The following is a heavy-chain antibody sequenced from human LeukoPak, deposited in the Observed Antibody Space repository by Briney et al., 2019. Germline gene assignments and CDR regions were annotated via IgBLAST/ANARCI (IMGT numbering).Heavy chain of an antibody. D-gene: IGHD5-24*01. CDR3: ARDRYGDGFAHFDY. CDR1: GYTFTGYY. V-gene: IGHV1-2*02. J-gene: IGHJ4*02. Sequence: ASVKVSCKASGYTFTGYYMHWVRQAPGQGLEWIGWITPSGGTNYPQKFQGRVAITRDTSITTAYMDLGRLTSDDTAVYYCARDRYGDGFAHFDYWGQGALVTVSS. CDR2: ITPSGGT.